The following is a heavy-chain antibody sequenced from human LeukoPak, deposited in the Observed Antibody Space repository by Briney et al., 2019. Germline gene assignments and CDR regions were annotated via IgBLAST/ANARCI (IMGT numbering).Heavy chain of an antibody. J-gene: IGHJ6*02. V-gene: IGHV3-48*04. CDR3: ARDLGGMDV. Sequence: GGSLRLSCAASGFTFSSYSMNWVRQAPGKGLEWVSSISSSSSTIYYADSVKGRFTISRDNAKNSLYLQMNSLRAEDTAVYYCARDLGGMDVWGQGTTVTVSS. CDR1: GFTFSSYS. CDR2: ISSSSSTI.